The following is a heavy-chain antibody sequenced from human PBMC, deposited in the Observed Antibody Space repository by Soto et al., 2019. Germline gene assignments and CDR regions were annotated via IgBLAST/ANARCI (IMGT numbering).Heavy chain of an antibody. V-gene: IGHV1-58*01. CDR3: AAVSPGQHYDYAMDV. J-gene: IGHJ6*02. D-gene: IGHD3-10*01. CDR1: GITLTTST. CDR2: IVVGSGYT. Sequence: QMQLVQSGPDVKKPGTSVKVSCKASGITLTTSTVQWVRQARGQRLEWIGWIVVGSGYTNYAQKFQERVTITRDMSTNTSYMDLISLRSEDTAVYYYAAVSPGQHYDYAMDVWGQGTTVTVSS.